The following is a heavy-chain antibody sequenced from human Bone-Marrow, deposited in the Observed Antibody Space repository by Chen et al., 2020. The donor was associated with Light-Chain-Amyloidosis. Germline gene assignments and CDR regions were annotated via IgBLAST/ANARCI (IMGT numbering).Heavy chain of an antibody. CDR2: IYTSGGT. J-gene: IGHJ4*02. D-gene: IGHD1-26*01. V-gene: IGHV4-4*07. CDR1: GGSISSYY. Sequence: QVQLQESGPGLVKPSETLSLTCTVSGGSISSYYWSWIRQPAGKGLEWIGRIYTSGGTNYNPALKSRVTMSVDTSKNQFSLKLSSVTAADTAVYYCARDLSLGTKVGAVTAVSYWGQGTLVTVSS. CDR3: ARDLSLGTKVGAVTAVSY.